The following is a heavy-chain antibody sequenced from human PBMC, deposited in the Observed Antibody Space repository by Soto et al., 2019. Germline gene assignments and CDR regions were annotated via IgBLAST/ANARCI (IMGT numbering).Heavy chain of an antibody. CDR1: GGSISSGGYY. J-gene: IGHJ5*02. CDR3: ARLYSNYGGFDP. CDR2: IYYSGST. D-gene: IGHD4-4*01. V-gene: IGHV4-31*03. Sequence: SETLSLTCTGSGGSISSGGYYWSWIRQHPGKGLEWIGYIYYSGSTYYNPSLKSRVTISVDTSKNQFSLKLSSVTAADTAVYYCARLYSNYGGFDPWGQGTLVTVSS.